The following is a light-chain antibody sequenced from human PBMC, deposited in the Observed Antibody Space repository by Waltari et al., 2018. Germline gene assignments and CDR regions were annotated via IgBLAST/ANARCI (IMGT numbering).Light chain of an antibody. CDR2: ADD. CDR3: AAWDDSLKGVL. CDR1: RSNIGNNA. J-gene: IGLJ2*01. Sequence: SVLTQTPSVSEAPRQRVTISCSGSRSNIGNNAVNWYQQVPGKAPQLLVFADDLLPSGVSDRFSGSKSGTSASLAISGLRSEDEGVYFCAAWDDSLKGVLFGGGTKLTVL. V-gene: IGLV1-36*01.